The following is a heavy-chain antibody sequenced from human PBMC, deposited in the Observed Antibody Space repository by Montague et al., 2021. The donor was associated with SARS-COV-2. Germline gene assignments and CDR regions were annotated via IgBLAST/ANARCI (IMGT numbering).Heavy chain of an antibody. CDR3: ARGAPGGYDSDWYGDALDI. CDR1: GDSITTTNW. D-gene: IGHD6-19*01. V-gene: IGHV4-4*02. CDR2: IFHSGTT. Sequence: SETLSLTCTVSGDSITTTNWWSWIRQSPGKGLEWIGEIFHSGTTNYNPFPKSRVSMSVDKSTNQFSLKLDSLTAADTALYFCARGAPGGYDSDWYGDALDIWGRGTMVVVSS. J-gene: IGHJ3*02.